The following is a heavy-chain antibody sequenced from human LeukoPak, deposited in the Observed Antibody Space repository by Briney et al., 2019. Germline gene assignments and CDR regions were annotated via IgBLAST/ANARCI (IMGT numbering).Heavy chain of an antibody. Sequence: GGSLRLSCAASGFTFSSYWMSWVRQAPGKGLERVANIKQDGSEKYYVDSVKGRFTISRDNAKNSLYLQMNSLRAEDTAVYYCAREDSNFLPYNWFDPWGQGTLVTVSS. CDR1: GFTFSSYW. D-gene: IGHD4-11*01. V-gene: IGHV3-7*03. CDR3: AREDSNFLPYNWFDP. J-gene: IGHJ5*02. CDR2: IKQDGSEK.